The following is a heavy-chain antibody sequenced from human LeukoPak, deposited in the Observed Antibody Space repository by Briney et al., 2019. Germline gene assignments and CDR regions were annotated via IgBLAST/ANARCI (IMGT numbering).Heavy chain of an antibody. CDR3: AREQVGVTPYYFDY. D-gene: IGHD1-26*01. V-gene: IGHV3-33*01. CDR2: IWYDGSNK. J-gene: IGHJ4*02. CDR1: GFTFSNYG. Sequence: GGSLRLSCAASGFTFSNYGMHWVRQAPGKGLEWVALIWYDGSNKYYADSVKGRFTISRDNPKNTLYLQMNSLRAEDTAVYYCAREQVGVTPYYFDYWGQGTLVTVSS.